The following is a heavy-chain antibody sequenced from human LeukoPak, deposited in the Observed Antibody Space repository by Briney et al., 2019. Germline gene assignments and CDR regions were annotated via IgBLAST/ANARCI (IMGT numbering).Heavy chain of an antibody. Sequence: PGGSLRLSCAASGFTFSSYWMSWVRQAPGKGLEWVANIKKDGSEKYYVDSVKGRFTISRDNAKNSLYLQMNSLRAEDTAVYYCARKRGEDANDYGSGIWYFDYWGQGTLVTVSS. CDR2: IKKDGSEK. CDR1: GFTFSSYW. CDR3: ARKRGEDANDYGSGIWYFDY. D-gene: IGHD3-10*01. V-gene: IGHV3-7*01. J-gene: IGHJ4*02.